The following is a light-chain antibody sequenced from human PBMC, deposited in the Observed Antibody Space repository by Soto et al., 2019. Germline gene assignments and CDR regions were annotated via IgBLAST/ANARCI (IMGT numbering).Light chain of an antibody. J-gene: IGKJ1*01. CDR1: QSFSRTY. Sequence: EIVLTQSPGTLSLSPGERATLSCRASQSFSRTYLAWYQHKPGQAPRLLMYDTSSRATGIPDRFSGSGSGTDFTLTISRLEPEDFAVYYCQQYGSSPPWTFGQGTKVEIK. V-gene: IGKV3-20*01. CDR2: DTS. CDR3: QQYGSSPPWT.